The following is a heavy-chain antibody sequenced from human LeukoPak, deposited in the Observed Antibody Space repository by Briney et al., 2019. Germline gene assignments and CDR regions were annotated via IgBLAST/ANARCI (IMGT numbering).Heavy chain of an antibody. V-gene: IGHV3-23*01. CDR1: GFTFSSYA. D-gene: IGHD2-15*01. J-gene: IGHJ3*02. Sequence: GGSLRLSCAASGFTFSSYAMSWVRQAPGKGLEWVSAISGSGGSTYYADSVKGRFTISRDNSKNTLHLQMNSLRAEDTAVYYCANLERKGLVVVAAGPAFDIWGQGTMVTVSS. CDR3: ANLERKGLVVVAAGPAFDI. CDR2: ISGSGGST.